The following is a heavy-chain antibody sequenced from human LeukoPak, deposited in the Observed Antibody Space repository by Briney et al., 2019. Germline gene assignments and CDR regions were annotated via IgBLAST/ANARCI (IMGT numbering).Heavy chain of an antibody. CDR3: AREYDGSGTIDC. D-gene: IGHD3-10*01. Sequence: PSETLSLTCAVYGGSFSSYYWSWIRQPAGKGLEWIGRIYSSGSTNYNPSLKSRVIMSVDTSKNQFSLKLSSVTAADTAVYYCAREYDGSGTIDCWGQGTLVTVSS. V-gene: IGHV4-4*07. J-gene: IGHJ4*02. CDR2: IYSSGST. CDR1: GGSFSSYY.